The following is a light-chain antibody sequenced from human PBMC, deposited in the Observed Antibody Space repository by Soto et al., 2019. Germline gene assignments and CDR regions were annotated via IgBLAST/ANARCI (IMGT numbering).Light chain of an antibody. CDR2: EVT. Sequence: QSALTQPPSASGSPGQSVTISCTGTSSDVGDYNYVSWYQQHPGKAPKLMLYEVTNRPSGVPDRFSGSKSGNTASLTVSGLQAEDEADYYCSSYAGSNNFVVFGGGTKVTVL. CDR1: SSDVGDYNY. CDR3: SSYAGSNNFVV. V-gene: IGLV2-8*01. J-gene: IGLJ2*01.